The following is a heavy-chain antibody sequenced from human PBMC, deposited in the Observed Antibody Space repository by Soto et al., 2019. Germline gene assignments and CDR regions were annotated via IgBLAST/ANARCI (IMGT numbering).Heavy chain of an antibody. CDR1: GGSVTNSSYY. Sequence: PSETLSLTCTVSGGSVTNSSYYWGWIRQSPGKGLEWIGSVYYRGRSYSKSSVKSRVTISVDTSKNRFSLSLISVTASDTAVYFCVSQRTTVPTQAYFDYWGPGALVTFSS. CDR3: VSQRTTVPTQAYFDY. J-gene: IGHJ4*02. D-gene: IGHD4-17*01. CDR2: VYYRGRS. V-gene: IGHV4-39*01.